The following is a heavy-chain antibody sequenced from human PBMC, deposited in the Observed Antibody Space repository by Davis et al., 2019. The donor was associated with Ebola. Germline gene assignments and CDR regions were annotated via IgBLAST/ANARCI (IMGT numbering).Heavy chain of an antibody. D-gene: IGHD3/OR15-3a*01. J-gene: IGHJ6*03. CDR1: GLIFNNYW. CDR3: ASGDGRGRSYDMDV. V-gene: IGHV3-7*03. Sequence: GGSLRLSCAASGLIFNNYWMSWIRQAPGKGPEWVAIIKEDGGEKYYVDSVKGRFTISRDNAKNSLFLEINSLRAEDTAFYYCASGDGRGRSYDMDVWGQGTTVTVSS. CDR2: IKEDGGEK.